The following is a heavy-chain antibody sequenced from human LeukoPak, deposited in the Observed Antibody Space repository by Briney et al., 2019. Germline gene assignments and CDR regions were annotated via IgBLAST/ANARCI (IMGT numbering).Heavy chain of an antibody. CDR3: ASDRGATGGMDV. CDR1: EFTFSIYW. J-gene: IGHJ6*02. D-gene: IGHD1-26*01. V-gene: IGHV3-7*01. Sequence: AGGSLRLSCAASEFTFSIYWMSWVRQAPEKGLEWVANIKQDGSEKYYEESVKGRFTISRDNAKNSLYLQMNSLRAEDTAVYYCASDRGATGGMDVWGQGTTVTVSS. CDR2: IKQDGSEK.